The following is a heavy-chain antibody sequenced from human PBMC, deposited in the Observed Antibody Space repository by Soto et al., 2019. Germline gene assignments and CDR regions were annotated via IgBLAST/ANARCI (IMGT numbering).Heavy chain of an antibody. J-gene: IGHJ5*02. CDR3: ARIESIARNWFDP. D-gene: IGHD6-13*01. V-gene: IGHV5-10-1*01. CDR1: RFSFTNYW. CDR2: IDPVDSYA. Sequence: GESLKISCKGSRFSFTNYWISWVRQMPGKGLEWMGNIDPVDSYANYSPSFQGHVTFSVDTSISTAYLQWSSLKASDTAMYFCARIESIARNWFDPWGQGTLVTVSS.